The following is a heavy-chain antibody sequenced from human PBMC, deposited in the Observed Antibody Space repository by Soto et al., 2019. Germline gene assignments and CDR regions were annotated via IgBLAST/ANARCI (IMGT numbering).Heavy chain of an antibody. Sequence: GGSLRLSCAASGFTVSNNYMTWVRQAPGKGLEWVEVIQDGGSISYADSVSDRFIISRDNSKNTVFLEMNNLRPGDTAVYFCARGEGSGSNAVGHWGEGTLVTDSS. CDR3: ARGEGSGSNAVGH. V-gene: IGHV3-66*01. J-gene: IGHJ4*02. CDR1: GFTVSNNY. CDR2: IQDGGSI. D-gene: IGHD3-16*01.